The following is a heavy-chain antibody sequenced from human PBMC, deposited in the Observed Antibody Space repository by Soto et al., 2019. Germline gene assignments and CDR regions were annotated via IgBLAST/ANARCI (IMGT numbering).Heavy chain of an antibody. D-gene: IGHD1-1*01. J-gene: IGHJ6*02. V-gene: IGHV1-46*01. CDR1: GYTFTRYY. CDR2: INPSYGST. CDR3: AIRQPHYCYYCMGV. Sequence: ASVKVSCKASGYTFTRYYMHWVRQAPGQEREWVGIINPSYGSTSYAEKFQGRVTMTRDMSTSTVDMEVSSLRSEETAGYYCAIRQPHYCYYCMGVSGPGPTLTVSS.